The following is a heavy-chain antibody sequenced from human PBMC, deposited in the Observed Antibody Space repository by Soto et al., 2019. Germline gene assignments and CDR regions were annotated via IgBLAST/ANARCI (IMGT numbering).Heavy chain of an antibody. CDR3: ARDPLIGNTDHGLDV. CDR2: INNDGSST. D-gene: IGHD2-21*01. CDR1: GFTFSSFW. J-gene: IGHJ6*02. V-gene: IGHV3-74*01. Sequence: EVQLVESGGGLVQPGGSLRLSCAASGFTFSSFWMHWVRQAPGKGLVWVSRINNDGSSTDYADSVKGRFTISRDNTKSTLYLQVTSLRAEDTAVYYCARDPLIGNTDHGLDVWGQGTTVTVSS.